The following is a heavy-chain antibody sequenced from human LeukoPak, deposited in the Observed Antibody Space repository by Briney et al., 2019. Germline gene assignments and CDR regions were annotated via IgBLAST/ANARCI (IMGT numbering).Heavy chain of an antibody. CDR1: GFTFDDYA. D-gene: IGHD6-19*01. J-gene: IGHJ5*02. V-gene: IGHV3-9*01. CDR3: AKDMVFRSGWYGWFDP. Sequence: GGSLRLSCAASGFTFDDYAIHWIRQAPGKGLDWVSGISWNSGSIGYADSVKGRFTISRDNAKNSLYLQMNSLRAEDTALYYCAKDMVFRSGWYGWFDPWGQGTLVTVSS. CDR2: ISWNSGSI.